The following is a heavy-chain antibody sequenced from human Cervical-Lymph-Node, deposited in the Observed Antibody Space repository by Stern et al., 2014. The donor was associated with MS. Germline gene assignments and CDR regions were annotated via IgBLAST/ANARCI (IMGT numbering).Heavy chain of an antibody. CDR1: GFTLSTYS. V-gene: IGHV3-21*01. J-gene: IGHJ4*02. Sequence: EMQLVESGGGLVKPGGSLRLSCAASGFTLSTYSVNWVRQAPGKGLEWVSSISGSTSYINYADSVKGRFTISRDNAKNSLYLQMNSLRAEDTAVYYCARLRGRGLTWYFDYWGQGTLVTVSS. CDR3: ARLRGRGLTWYFDY. D-gene: IGHD3-9*01. CDR2: ISGSTSYI.